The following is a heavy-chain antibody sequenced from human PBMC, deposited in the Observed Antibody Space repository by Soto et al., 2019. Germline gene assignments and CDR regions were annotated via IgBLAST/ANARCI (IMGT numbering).Heavy chain of an antibody. CDR2: IYYSGNT. CDR3: ARLFMVRGVLRWFDP. Sequence: QLQLQESGPGLVKPSETLSLTCTVFGDSISSSTYYWGWIRQPPGKGLEWIGSIYYSGNTNYNPSLKSRVTITVDTSKNQFSLKVTSVTAADTAVYNCARLFMVRGVLRWFDPWGRGTLVTVSS. V-gene: IGHV4-39*01. CDR1: GDSISSSTYY. D-gene: IGHD3-10*01. J-gene: IGHJ5*02.